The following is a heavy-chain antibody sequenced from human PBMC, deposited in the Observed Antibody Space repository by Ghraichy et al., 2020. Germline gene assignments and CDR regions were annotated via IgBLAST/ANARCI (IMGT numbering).Heavy chain of an antibody. Sequence: SQTLSLTCTVSGGSISSYYWSWIRQPPGKGLEWIGYIYYSGSTNYNPSLKSRVTISVDTSKNQFSLKLSSVTAADTAVYYCARLAYYYDSSGYSTYYYYYYYMDVWGKGTTVTVSS. J-gene: IGHJ6*03. CDR2: IYYSGST. V-gene: IGHV4-59*01. CDR3: ARLAYYYDSSGYSTYYYYYYYMDV. CDR1: GGSISSYY. D-gene: IGHD3-22*01.